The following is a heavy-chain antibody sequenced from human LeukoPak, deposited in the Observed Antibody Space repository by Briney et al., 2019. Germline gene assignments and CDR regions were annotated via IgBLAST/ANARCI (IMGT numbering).Heavy chain of an antibody. D-gene: IGHD3-3*01. V-gene: IGHV3-30*04. Sequence: PGGSLRLSCAASGFTFSSYAMHWVRQAPGKGLEWVAVISYDGSNKYYADSVKGRFTISRDNSKNTLYLQMNSLRAEDTAVYYCARDRSSGYDFWSGYYDVNDAFDIWGQGTMVTVSS. J-gene: IGHJ3*02. CDR1: GFTFSSYA. CDR2: ISYDGSNK. CDR3: ARDRSSGYDFWSGYYDVNDAFDI.